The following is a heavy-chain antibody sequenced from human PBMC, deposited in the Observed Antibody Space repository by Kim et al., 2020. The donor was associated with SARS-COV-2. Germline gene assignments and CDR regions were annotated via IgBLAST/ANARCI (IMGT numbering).Heavy chain of an antibody. D-gene: IGHD6-19*01. V-gene: IGHV3-48*03. CDR1: GFTFSSYE. J-gene: IGHJ3*02. CDR2: IRDGGSTT. Sequence: GGSLRLSCAPSGFTFSSYEINWVRQAPGKGLEWVSYIRDGGSTTYYADSVKGRFTISRDNVKNSLFLQMNSLRAEDTAVYYCARESVTGTDAFDIWGQGTLVTVSS. CDR3: ARESVTGTDAFDI.